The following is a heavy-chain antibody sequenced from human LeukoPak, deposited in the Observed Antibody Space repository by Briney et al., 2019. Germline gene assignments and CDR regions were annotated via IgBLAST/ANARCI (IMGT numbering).Heavy chain of an antibody. CDR1: GYSFTCYW. CDR2: IYPGDSDT. D-gene: IGHD3-10*02. J-gene: IGHJ6*02. CDR3: ARYVRGYYYGMDV. V-gene: IGHV5-51*01. Sequence: LGESLKISCKGSGYSFTCYWIGWVRQMPGKGLEWMGIIYPGDSDTRYSPSFQGQVTISADKSISTAYLQWGSLKASDTAMYYCARYVRGYYYGMDVWGQGTTVTVSS.